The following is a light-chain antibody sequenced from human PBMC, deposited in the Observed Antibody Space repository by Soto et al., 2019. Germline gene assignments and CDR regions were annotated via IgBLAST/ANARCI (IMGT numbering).Light chain of an antibody. CDR3: SSFTGSSTPEV. J-gene: IGLJ1*01. CDR1: SSDIGSYNY. V-gene: IGLV2-14*01. CDR2: DVS. Sequence: QSALTQPASVSGSPGQSITISCTGTSSDIGSYNYVSWYQQHPGKAPKLMIYDVSNRPSGVSNRFSGSKSANTASLTISGLQADDEADYYCSSFTGSSTPEVFGTGTKLTVL.